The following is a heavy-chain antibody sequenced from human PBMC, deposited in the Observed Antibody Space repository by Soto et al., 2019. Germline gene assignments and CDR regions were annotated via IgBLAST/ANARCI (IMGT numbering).Heavy chain of an antibody. D-gene: IGHD4-17*01. V-gene: IGHV1-18*04. CDR2: ISAYNGNT. CDR1: GYTFTSYG. Sequence: VKVSCKASGYTFTSYGISWVRQAPGQGLEWMGWISAYNGNTNYAQKLQGRVTMTTDTSTSTAYMELRSLRSDDTAVYYCARAPHAYGDYGYYYYGMDVWGQGTTVTVSS. CDR3: ARAPHAYGDYGYYYYGMDV. J-gene: IGHJ6*02.